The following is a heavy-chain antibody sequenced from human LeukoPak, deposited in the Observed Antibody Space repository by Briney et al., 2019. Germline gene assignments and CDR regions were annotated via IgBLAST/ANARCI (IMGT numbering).Heavy chain of an antibody. CDR1: GGTFSSYA. Sequence: ASVKVSCKASGGTFSSYAISWVRQAPGQGLEWMGGIIPIFGTASYAQKFQGRVTITADESTSTAYMGLSSLRSEDTAVYYCARSYDSSDDAFDIWGQGTMVTVSS. J-gene: IGHJ3*02. CDR3: ARSYDSSDDAFDI. D-gene: IGHD3-22*01. CDR2: IIPIFGTA. V-gene: IGHV1-69*13.